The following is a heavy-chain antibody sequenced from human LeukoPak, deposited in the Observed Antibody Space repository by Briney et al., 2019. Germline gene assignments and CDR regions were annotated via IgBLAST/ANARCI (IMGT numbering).Heavy chain of an antibody. D-gene: IGHD3-10*01. V-gene: IGHV4-39*07. CDR1: GGSIRSSYYY. J-gene: IGHJ4*02. CDR3: ARGPFMVRRGNFDY. Sequence: SETLSLTCTVSGGSIRSSYYYWGWIRQPPGKGLEWIGEINHSGSTNYNPSLKSRVTISVDTSKNQFSLKLSSVTAADTAVYYCARGPFMVRRGNFDYWGQGTLVTVSS. CDR2: INHSGST.